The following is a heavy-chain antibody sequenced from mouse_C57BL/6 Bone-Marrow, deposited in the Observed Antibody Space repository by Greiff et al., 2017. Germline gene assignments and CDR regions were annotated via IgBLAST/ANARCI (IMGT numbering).Heavy chain of an antibody. CDR2: IHPNSGST. Sequence: VQGVESGAELVKPGASVKLSCKASGYTFTSYWMHWVKQRPGQGLEWIGMIHPNSGSTNYNEKFKSKATLTVDKSSSTAYMQLSSLTSEDSAVYYCASHYYGSSHWYFDVWGTGTTVTVSS. J-gene: IGHJ1*03. V-gene: IGHV1-64*01. CDR3: ASHYYGSSHWYFDV. D-gene: IGHD1-1*01. CDR1: GYTFTSYW.